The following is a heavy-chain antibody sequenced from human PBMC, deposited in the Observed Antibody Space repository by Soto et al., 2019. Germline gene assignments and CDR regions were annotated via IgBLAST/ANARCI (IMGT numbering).Heavy chain of an antibody. CDR2: ISGSGGST. D-gene: IGHD4-4*01. J-gene: IGHJ4*02. V-gene: IGHV3-23*01. Sequence: GGSLRLSCAASGFTFSSYAMSWVRQAPGKGLEWVSAISGSGGSTYYADSVKGRFTISRDNSKNTLYLQMNSLRAEDTAVYYCAKDRLEGLHRHPFDYWGQGTLVTVSS. CDR3: AKDRLEGLHRHPFDY. CDR1: GFTFSSYA.